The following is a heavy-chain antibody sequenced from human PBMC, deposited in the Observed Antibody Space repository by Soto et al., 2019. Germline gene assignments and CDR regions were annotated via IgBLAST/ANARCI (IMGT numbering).Heavy chain of an antibody. V-gene: IGHV4-61*01. CDR1: GGTVISRSYY. CDR3: ASALYCSGGSCSFDP. CDR2: VYYTGST. J-gene: IGHJ5*02. D-gene: IGHD2-15*01. Sequence: SQLLPHPRTVSGGTVISRSYYWSWIKKPPGKGLEWIGYVYYTGSTNYNPSLKSRVTISVDTSKNQFSLKLSSVTAADTAVYYCASALYCSGGSCSFDPWGQGTLVTVSS.